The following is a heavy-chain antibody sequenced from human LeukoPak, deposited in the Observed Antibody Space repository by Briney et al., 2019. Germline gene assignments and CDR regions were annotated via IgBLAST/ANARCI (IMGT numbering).Heavy chain of an antibody. V-gene: IGHV1-46*01. CDR3: ARDQGQLLWFGESYYFDY. CDR1: GYTFTSYY. CDR2: INPSGGST. Sequence: GASVKVSCKASGYTFTSYYMHWVRQAPGQGLEWMGIINPSGGSTSYAQKFQGRVTMTRDMSTSTVYTELSSLRSEDTAVYYCARDQGQLLWFGESYYFDYWGQGTLVTVSS. D-gene: IGHD3-10*01. J-gene: IGHJ4*02.